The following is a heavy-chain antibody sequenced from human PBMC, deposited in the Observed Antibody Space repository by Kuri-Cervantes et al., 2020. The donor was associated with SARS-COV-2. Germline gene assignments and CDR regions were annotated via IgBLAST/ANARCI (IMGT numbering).Heavy chain of an antibody. D-gene: IGHD2-21*01. Sequence: GGSLGLSCAASGFTFSSCAMHWVRLAPGKGLEWVAFISYDGSNEYYADSVRGRFTISRDNSNNTLYLQVNRLRAEDTALYYCAKDRVGVLDSWGQGTQVTVSS. V-gene: IGHV3-30*01. CDR2: ISYDGSNE. CDR3: AKDRVGVLDS. J-gene: IGHJ5*01. CDR1: GFTFSSCA.